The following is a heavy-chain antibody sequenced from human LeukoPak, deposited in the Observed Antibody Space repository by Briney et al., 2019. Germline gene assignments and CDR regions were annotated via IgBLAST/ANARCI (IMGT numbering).Heavy chain of an antibody. Sequence: SVKVSCKASGGTFSSYAISWVRQAPGQGLEWMGGIIPIFGTANYAQKFQGRVTITADESTSTAYMELSSLRSEDTAVYYCARGRPFGYSYGYGGYYLDVWGKGTTVTISS. V-gene: IGHV1-69*01. CDR3: ARGRPFGYSYGYGGYYLDV. CDR1: GGTFSSYA. CDR2: IIPIFGTA. J-gene: IGHJ6*03. D-gene: IGHD5-18*01.